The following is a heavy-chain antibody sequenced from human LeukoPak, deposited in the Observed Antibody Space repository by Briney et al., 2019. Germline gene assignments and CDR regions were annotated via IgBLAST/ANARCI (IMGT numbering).Heavy chain of an antibody. CDR3: ARKGVYSSAAWFDP. J-gene: IGHJ5*02. D-gene: IGHD6-25*01. Sequence: GGSLRLSCATSGFIFSNFEMNWVRQAPGKGLEWVSYISSSGSSIYYADSVKGRFTSSRDNAKNSLYLQMNSLRAEDTAVYYCARKGVYSSAAWFDPWGQGTLVTVSS. V-gene: IGHV3-48*03. CDR1: GFIFSNFE. CDR2: ISSSGSSI.